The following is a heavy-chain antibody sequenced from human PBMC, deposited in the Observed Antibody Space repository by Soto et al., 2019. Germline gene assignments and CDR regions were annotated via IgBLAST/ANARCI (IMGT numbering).Heavy chain of an antibody. CDR3: AKDRGPQNPVAGKHGNYFDY. V-gene: IGHV3-23*01. Sequence: PGGSLRLSCAASGFTFSSYAMSWVRQAPGKGLEWVSAISGSGGSTYYADSVKGRFTISRDNSKNTLYLQMNSLRAEDTAVYYCAKDRGPQNPVAGKHGNYFDYWGQGTLVTVSS. J-gene: IGHJ4*02. CDR1: GFTFSSYA. CDR2: ISGSGGST. D-gene: IGHD6-19*01.